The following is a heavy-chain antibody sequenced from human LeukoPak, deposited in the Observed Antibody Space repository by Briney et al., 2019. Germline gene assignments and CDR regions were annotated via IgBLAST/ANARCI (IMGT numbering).Heavy chain of an antibody. J-gene: IGHJ4*02. CDR1: GGSFSGYY. V-gene: IGHV4-34*01. D-gene: IGHD1-1*01. CDR2: INHSGST. CDR3: ARERRGTTGTTSLLDY. Sequence: SETLSLTCAVYGGSFSGYYWSWIRQPPGKGLEWIGEINHSGSTNYNPSLKSRVTISVDTSKNQFSLKLSSVTAADTAVYYCARERRGTTGTTSLLDYWGQGTLVTVSS.